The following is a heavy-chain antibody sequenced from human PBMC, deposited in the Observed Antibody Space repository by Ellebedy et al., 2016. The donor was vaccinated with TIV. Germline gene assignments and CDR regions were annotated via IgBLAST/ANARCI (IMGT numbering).Heavy chain of an antibody. CDR3: ASGYSGGWYGIDQ. CDR1: GFTFSDYY. J-gene: IGHJ4*02. V-gene: IGHV3-11*04. D-gene: IGHD6-19*01. CDR2: ISSTGSTI. Sequence: GESLKISCAASGFTFSDYYMSWIRQAPGKGLEWVSYISSTGSTIYYADSVKGRFTISRDNAKNSLYLQMNSLRDEDTAVYYCASGYSGGWYGIDQWGQGTLVTVSS.